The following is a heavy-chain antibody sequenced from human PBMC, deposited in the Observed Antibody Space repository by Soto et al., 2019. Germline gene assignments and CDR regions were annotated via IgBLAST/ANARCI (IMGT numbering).Heavy chain of an antibody. J-gene: IGHJ4*02. CDR1: GFTFTSYS. CDR3: DRVYCSGGSCYSIDY. CDR2: TNPSGGST. Sequence: GASVKVSCKASGFTFTSYSMHWVRQAPGQGLEWMGVTNPSGGSTSYAQKFQGRVTMTRDTSTSTVYMEPSSLRSEDTAVYYCDRVYCSGGSCYSIDYWGQGTLVTVSS. D-gene: IGHD2-15*01. V-gene: IGHV1-46*03.